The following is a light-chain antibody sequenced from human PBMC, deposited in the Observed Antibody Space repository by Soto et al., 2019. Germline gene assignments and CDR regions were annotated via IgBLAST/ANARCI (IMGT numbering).Light chain of an antibody. CDR1: QSVDSTY. V-gene: IGKV3-20*01. CDR2: SAS. Sequence: VLTQSPDTLSLSPGERATLSCRASQSVDSTYLAWYQQKPGQAPTILIYSASTRATGTPDRFSGSGSGADFTLTISRLEPEDFAAYYCDLYGKSRGYTFGQGTKLQI. CDR3: DLYGKSRGYT. J-gene: IGKJ2*01.